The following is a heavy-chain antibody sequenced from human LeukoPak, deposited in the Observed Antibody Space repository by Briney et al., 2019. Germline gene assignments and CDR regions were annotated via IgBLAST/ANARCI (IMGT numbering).Heavy chain of an antibody. CDR2: ISCSGPST. J-gene: IGHJ4*02. D-gene: IGHD4-23*01. Sequence: VRQAPGXXXDWLSAISCSGPSTYYADSVKGRFTISRDNSKNTLYLQMNSLRAEDTAVYYCAKVYGGNLEYWGQGTLVTVSS. CDR3: AKVYGGNLEY. V-gene: IGHV3-23*01.